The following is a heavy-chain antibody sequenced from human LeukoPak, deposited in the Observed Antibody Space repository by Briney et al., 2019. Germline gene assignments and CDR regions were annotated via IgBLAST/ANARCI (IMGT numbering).Heavy chain of an antibody. J-gene: IGHJ4*02. V-gene: IGHV4-61*02. CDR1: GGSISSGSYY. CDR2: IYTSGST. D-gene: IGHD5-24*01. CDR3: ARDSATRDY. Sequence: SETLSLTCTVSGGSISSGSYYWSRIRQPAGKRLEWIGRIYTSGSTNYNPSLKSRVTISVDTSKNRFSLKPSSVTAADTAVYYCARDSATRDYWGQGTLVTVSS.